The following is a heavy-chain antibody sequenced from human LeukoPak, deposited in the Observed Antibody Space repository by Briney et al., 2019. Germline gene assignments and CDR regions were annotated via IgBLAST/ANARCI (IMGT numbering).Heavy chain of an antibody. CDR3: ARERRGYGYGTLDP. J-gene: IGHJ5*02. Sequence: GGSLRLSCVASGIDFNVYEFHWVRQSPGKGLEWVALISDNGLRTEYGESLKGRFTVSRDNSKNTVDLQMNNLRVEDTAVYFCARERRGYGYGTLDPWGQGTLVSVSS. CDR2: ISDNGLRT. D-gene: IGHD5-12*01. CDR1: GIDFNVYE. V-gene: IGHV3-30*04.